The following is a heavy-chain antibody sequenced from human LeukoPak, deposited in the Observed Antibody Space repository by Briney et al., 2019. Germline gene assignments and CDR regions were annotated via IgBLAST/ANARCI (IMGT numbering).Heavy chain of an antibody. D-gene: IGHD2-15*01. Sequence: PGGSLRLSCAVSGFTFSSYWMGWVRQAPGKGLEWVANIRPDGSEGFYVDSLKGRFTISRDNAKNSLYLQMNSLRAEDTAVYYCARVDCSGGSCFSGFDYWGQGTLVTVSS. CDR1: GFTFSSYW. J-gene: IGHJ4*02. CDR3: ARVDCSGGSCFSGFDY. CDR2: IRPDGSEG. V-gene: IGHV3-7*01.